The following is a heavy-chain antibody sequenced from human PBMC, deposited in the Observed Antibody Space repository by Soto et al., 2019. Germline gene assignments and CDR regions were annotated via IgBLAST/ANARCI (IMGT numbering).Heavy chain of an antibody. CDR3: ARERGGFDP. D-gene: IGHD3-16*01. CDR1: GFTFSSYS. CDR2: ISSSSSTI. J-gene: IGHJ5*02. V-gene: IGHV3-48*01. Sequence: GGSLRLSCAASGFTFSSYSMNWVRQAPGKGLEWVSYISSSSSTIYYADSVKGRFTISRDNAKNSRYLQMNSLRAEDMAVYYCARERGGFDPWGQGTLVTVSS.